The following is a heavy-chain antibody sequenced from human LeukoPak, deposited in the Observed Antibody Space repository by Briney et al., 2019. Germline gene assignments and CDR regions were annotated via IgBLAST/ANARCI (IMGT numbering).Heavy chain of an antibody. CDR3: ARHLVVPADYYYYMDV. CDR2: IYPGDSDT. J-gene: IGHJ6*03. V-gene: IGHV5-51*01. D-gene: IGHD2-2*01. CDR1: GYSFTSYW. Sequence: PGESLKISCKGSGYSFTSYWIGWVRQMPGKGLEWMGIIYPGDSDTRYSPSFQGQVTISADKSISTAYMQWSSLKASDTAMYYCARHLVVPADYYYYMDVWGKGTTVTVSS.